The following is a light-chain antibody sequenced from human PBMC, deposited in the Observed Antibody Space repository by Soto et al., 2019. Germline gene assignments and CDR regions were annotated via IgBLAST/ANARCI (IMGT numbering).Light chain of an antibody. CDR1: QSVSSY. J-gene: IGKJ4*01. CDR3: QQRLNWPLT. CDR2: DAS. V-gene: IGKV3-11*01. Sequence: EIVLTQSPATLSLSPGERVTLSCRASQSVSSYLVWYQQKPGQAPRLLIYDASNRAAGIPARFSGGGSGTDFTLTISSLEPEDFAVYYCQQRLNWPLTFGGGTKVEIK.